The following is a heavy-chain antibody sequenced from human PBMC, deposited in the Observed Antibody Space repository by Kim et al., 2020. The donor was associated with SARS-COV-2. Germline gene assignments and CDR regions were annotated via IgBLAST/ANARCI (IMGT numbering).Heavy chain of an antibody. CDR1: GGTFSSFG. V-gene: IGHV1-69*06. J-gene: IGHJ6*02. D-gene: IGHD2-21*01. CDR3: ARGTPRNVVVVPTTVGRKSYFFGLDV. Sequence: SVKVSCKTSGGTFSSFGVSWVRQARGQGLEWMGGIIPVLGTIRSAPKFQDRVTLTADKSTNTAYMELSGLKSEDTAVYYCARGTPRNVVVVPTTVGRKSYFFGLDVWGQGTSVTVSS. CDR2: IIPVLGTI.